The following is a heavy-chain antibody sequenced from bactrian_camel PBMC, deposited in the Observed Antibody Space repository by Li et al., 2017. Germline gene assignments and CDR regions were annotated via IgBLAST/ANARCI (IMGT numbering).Heavy chain of an antibody. V-gene: IGHV3-2*01. Sequence: HVQLVESGGGLVQPGGSLRLSCAASGFTFSSWYMTWVRQAPGKGLEWVCSIYSDGSSTSYADSVKGRFTISRDNAKNSVDLQMNSLKPDDTAVYYCAATGQMLSVAGCRTQGTQVTVS. CDR2: IYSDGSST. D-gene: IGHD1*01. J-gene: IGHJ4*01. CDR1: GFTFSSWY.